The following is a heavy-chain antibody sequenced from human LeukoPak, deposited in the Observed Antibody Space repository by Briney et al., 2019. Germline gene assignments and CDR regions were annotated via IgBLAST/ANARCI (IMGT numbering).Heavy chain of an antibody. CDR2: INCYNGNT. Sequence: ASVRVSCKASGYSFSYFGINWVRQAPGQGLEWMGWINCYNGNTNYAQKSEGRLTLTTDTATSSVYMELRNLRSDDTAVYYCARGLDAAAGLANFDYWGQGTLVTVSS. CDR1: GYSFSYFG. J-gene: IGHJ4*02. CDR3: ARGLDAAAGLANFDY. V-gene: IGHV1-18*01. D-gene: IGHD6-25*01.